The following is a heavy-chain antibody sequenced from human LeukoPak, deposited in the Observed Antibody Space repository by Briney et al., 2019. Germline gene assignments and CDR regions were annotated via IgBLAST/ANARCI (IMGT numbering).Heavy chain of an antibody. J-gene: IGHJ4*02. CDR3: ARDQAPWIPFDY. V-gene: IGHV3-48*01. D-gene: IGHD5-18*01. CDR1: GFTFSSYS. Sequence: GGSLRLSCAASGFTFSSYSMNWVRQAPGKGLEWVSYISSSSSTIYDADSVKGRFTSSRDNAKNSLYLQMNRMRAEDTAVYYCARDQAPWIPFDYWGPGTPVTASS. CDR2: ISSSSSTI.